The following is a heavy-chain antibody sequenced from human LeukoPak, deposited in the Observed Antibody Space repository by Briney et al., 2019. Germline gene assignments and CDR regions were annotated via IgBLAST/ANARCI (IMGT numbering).Heavy chain of an antibody. V-gene: IGHV4-59*01. CDR1: GGSISSYY. CDR3: ARGDQWLVSYFDY. J-gene: IGHJ4*02. Sequence: SETPSLTCTVSGGSISSYYWSWIRQPPGKGLEWIGYIYYSGSTNYNPSLKSRVTISVDTSKNQFSLKLSSVTAADTAVYYCARGDQWLVSYFDYWGQGTLVTVSS. D-gene: IGHD6-19*01. CDR2: IYYSGST.